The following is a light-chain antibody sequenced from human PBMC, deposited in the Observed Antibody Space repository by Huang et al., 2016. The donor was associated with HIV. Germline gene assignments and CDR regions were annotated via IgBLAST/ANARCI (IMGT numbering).Light chain of an antibody. CDR1: QSVLYSSNNKNY. CDR2: WAS. Sequence: DIVMTQSPDSLAVSLGERATINCKSSQSVLYSSNNKNYLAWYQQKPGQPPKLLMYWASTRESGVPDRFSGSGSGTDFTLTISILQAEDVAVYYCQQYYSTPNTFGQGTKLEIK. J-gene: IGKJ2*01. V-gene: IGKV4-1*01. CDR3: QQYYSTPNT.